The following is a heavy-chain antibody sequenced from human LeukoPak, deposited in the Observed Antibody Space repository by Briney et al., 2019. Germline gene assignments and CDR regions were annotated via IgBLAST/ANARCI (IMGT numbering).Heavy chain of an antibody. CDR2: IKSDGST. CDR1: GFTFSSYW. V-gene: IGHV3-74*01. D-gene: IGHD3-22*01. J-gene: IGHJ1*01. CDR3: ARAPSEIGGYYPEYFRH. Sequence: GGSLRLSCAASGFTFSSYWMHWVRQAPGKGLVWASRIKSDGSTRYADSVKGRFTVSRDNAKNTVSLQMNSLRAEDTGVYYCARAPSEIGGYYPEYFRHWGQGTLVIVSS.